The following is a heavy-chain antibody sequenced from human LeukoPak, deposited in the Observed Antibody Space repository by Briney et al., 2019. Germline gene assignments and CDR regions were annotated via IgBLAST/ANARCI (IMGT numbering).Heavy chain of an antibody. CDR2: TYYRSRWYN. J-gene: IGHJ4*02. Sequence: SQTLSPTCAISGDSVSSNSAAWNWIRQSPSSGLEWLGRTYYRSRWYNDYEVSVKSRIAIDPDTSKNQFSLQLNSVTPEDTAVYYCARDRWSYYFDYWGQGALVTVSS. CDR1: GDSVSSNSAA. V-gene: IGHV6-1*01. CDR3: ARDRWSYYFDY. D-gene: IGHD6-13*01.